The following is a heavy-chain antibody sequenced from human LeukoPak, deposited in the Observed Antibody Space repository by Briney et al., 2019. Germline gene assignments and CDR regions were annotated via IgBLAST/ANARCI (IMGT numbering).Heavy chain of an antibody. J-gene: IGHJ4*02. Sequence: ETLSLTCTVSGGSISSSNYYWGWIRQPPGKGLEWIGSIYYSGTTYYSSSLKSRVIISVDTSKNQFSLKLSSVTATDTAVYYCARHEAQDFDYWGQGTLVTVSS. CDR1: GGSISSSNYY. CDR3: ARHEAQDFDY. CDR2: IYYSGTT. V-gene: IGHV4-39*01.